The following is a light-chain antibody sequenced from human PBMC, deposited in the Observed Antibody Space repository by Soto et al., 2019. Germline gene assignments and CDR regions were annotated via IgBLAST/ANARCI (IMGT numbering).Light chain of an antibody. Sequence: EIVMTQSPATLSLSPGERATLSCRASQSVNNNLAWYQQKPGQAPRLLIYGASTRATGIPARFSGSGSGTEFTLTSSSLQPEDFAVYYCQQYNSYPLTFGRGTKVDIK. CDR3: QQYNSYPLT. CDR1: QSVNNN. CDR2: GAS. J-gene: IGKJ4*02. V-gene: IGKV3-15*01.